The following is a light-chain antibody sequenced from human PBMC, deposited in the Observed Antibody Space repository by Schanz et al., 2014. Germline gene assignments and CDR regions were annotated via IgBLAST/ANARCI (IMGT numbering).Light chain of an antibody. CDR1: SSDVGGYNY. CDR2: DVS. J-gene: IGLJ2*01. Sequence: QSALTQPASVSGSPGQSITISCTGTSSDVGGYNYVSWYQQHPGKAPKLMIYDVSNRPSGVPDRFSGSKSGNTASLTVSGLQAEDEADYYCSSYAGSILFGGGTKLTVL. V-gene: IGLV2-8*01. CDR3: SSYAGSIL.